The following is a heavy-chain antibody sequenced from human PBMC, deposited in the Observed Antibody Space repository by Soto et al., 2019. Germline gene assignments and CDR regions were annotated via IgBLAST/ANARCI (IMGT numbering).Heavy chain of an antibody. J-gene: IGHJ4*02. Sequence: LRLSCAASGFTFSSYGMHWVRQAPGKGLEWVAVISYDGSNKYYADSVKGRFTISRDNSKNTLYLQMNSLRAEDTAVYYCAKGSIGYFDYWGQGTLVTVPS. CDR1: GFTFSSYG. CDR2: ISYDGSNK. V-gene: IGHV3-30*18. CDR3: AKGSIGYFDY.